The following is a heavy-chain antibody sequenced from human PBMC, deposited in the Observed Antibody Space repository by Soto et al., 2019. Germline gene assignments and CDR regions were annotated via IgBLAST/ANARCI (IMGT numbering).Heavy chain of an antibody. CDR1: GYTFSNYD. CDR2: VNPNNGDT. Sequence: QVQLVQSGAELKKPGASVKVSCKASGYTFSNYDMNWVRQATGQGPEWIGWVNPNNGDTGYAQKFQGRVTLTTDIYTNTAYMELTSLRSEDTAIYYCAKVSRKDSAIDFDYWGQGTLITVSS. CDR3: AKVSRKDSAIDFDY. D-gene: IGHD2-15*01. V-gene: IGHV1-8*01. J-gene: IGHJ4*02.